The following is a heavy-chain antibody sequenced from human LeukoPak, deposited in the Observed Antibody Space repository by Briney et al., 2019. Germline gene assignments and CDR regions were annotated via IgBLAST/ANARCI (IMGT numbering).Heavy chain of an antibody. J-gene: IGHJ3*02. CDR2: ISYDGSNK. CDR3: ARDFYSSSWVFDAFDI. D-gene: IGHD6-13*01. V-gene: IGHV3-30-3*01. CDR1: GFTFSSYA. Sequence: PGRSLRLSCAASGFTFSSYAMRWVRQAPGKGLEWVAVISYDGSNKYYADSVKGRFTISRDNSKNTLYLQMNSLRAEDTAVYYCARDFYSSSWVFDAFDIWGQGTMVTVSS.